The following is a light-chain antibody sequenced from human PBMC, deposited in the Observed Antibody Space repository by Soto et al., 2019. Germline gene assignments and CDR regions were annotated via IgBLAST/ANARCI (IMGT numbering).Light chain of an antibody. CDR3: LQYDSSPWT. J-gene: IGKJ1*01. Sequence: IVLTQSPGTLSLSPGERATLSCRARQSVSSNFLAWYQQKPGQAPRLLIYGASSRATDIPDRFSGSGSGTDFTLTISRLEPEDFAVYYCLQYDSSPWTFGQGTKVEIK. CDR1: QSVSSNF. V-gene: IGKV3-20*01. CDR2: GAS.